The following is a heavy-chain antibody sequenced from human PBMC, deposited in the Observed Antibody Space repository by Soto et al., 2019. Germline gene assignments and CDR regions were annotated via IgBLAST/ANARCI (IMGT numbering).Heavy chain of an antibody. Sequence: SQTLSLTCAISGDSVSSSTVAWNWIRQSPARGLEWLGRTYYRSKWYNDYAVSVKSRITINADTSKNQFSLHLNSVTPEDTAVYYCARGLASLDDFWGQGTLVTVSS. J-gene: IGHJ4*02. CDR2: TYYRSKWYN. CDR3: ARGLASLDDF. CDR1: GDSVSSSTVA. V-gene: IGHV6-1*01.